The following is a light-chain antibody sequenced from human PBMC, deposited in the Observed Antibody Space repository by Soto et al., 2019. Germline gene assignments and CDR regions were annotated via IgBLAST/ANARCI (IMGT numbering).Light chain of an antibody. J-gene: IGKJ2*01. Sequence: EIVLTQSPGTLSLSPGERATLSCRASQSVSSSYLAWYQQKPGQAPRLLIYGASSRATGILDRFSGSGSGTDFTLTISRLEPEDFAVDYCHQYGSSPPYTFGQGTKLEIK. CDR2: GAS. V-gene: IGKV3-20*01. CDR1: QSVSSSY. CDR3: HQYGSSPPYT.